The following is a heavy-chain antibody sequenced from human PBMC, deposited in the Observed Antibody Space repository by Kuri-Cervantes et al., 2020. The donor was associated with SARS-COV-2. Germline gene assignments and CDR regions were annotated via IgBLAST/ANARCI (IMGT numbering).Heavy chain of an antibody. CDR1: GYTFTSYA. D-gene: IGHD3-10*01. CDR2: INPNSGGT. J-gene: IGHJ6*02. CDR3: ARSLSWFGELSQYTYGMDV. V-gene: IGHV1-2*04. Sequence: ASVKVSCKASGYTFTSYAMHWVRQAPGQGLEWMGWINPNSGGTNYAQKFQGWVTMTRDTSISTAYMELSRLRSDDTAVYYCARSLSWFGELSQYTYGMDVWGQGTTVTVSS.